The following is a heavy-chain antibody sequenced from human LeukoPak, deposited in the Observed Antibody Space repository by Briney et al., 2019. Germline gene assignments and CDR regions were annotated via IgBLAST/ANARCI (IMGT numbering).Heavy chain of an antibody. Sequence: SETLCLTCTVSGASISSYYWSRIRQSPGKGLEWIGYIYYTGITNYNPSLKSRVTISVDTSKNQFSLKLSSVTAADTAVYYCARRRSLDQWGQGTMVTGSS. CDR1: GASISSYY. CDR3: ARRRSLDQ. J-gene: IGHJ4*02. V-gene: IGHV4-59*01. D-gene: IGHD5-24*01. CDR2: IYYTGIT.